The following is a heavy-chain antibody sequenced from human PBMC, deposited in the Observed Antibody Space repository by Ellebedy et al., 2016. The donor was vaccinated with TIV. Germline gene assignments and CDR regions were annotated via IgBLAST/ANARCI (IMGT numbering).Heavy chain of an antibody. CDR2: IIPIFGTA. V-gene: IGHV1-69*13. CDR3: ARAVAGFYYYGMDV. J-gene: IGHJ6*02. Sequence: SVKVSXXASGGTFSSYAISWVRQAPGQGLEWMGGIIPIFGTANYAQKFQGRVTITADESTSTAYMELSSLRSEDTAVYYCARAVAGFYYYGMDVWGQGTTVTVSS. D-gene: IGHD2-15*01. CDR1: GGTFSSYA.